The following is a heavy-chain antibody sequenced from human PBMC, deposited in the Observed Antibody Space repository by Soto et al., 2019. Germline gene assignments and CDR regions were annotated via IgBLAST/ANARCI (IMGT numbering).Heavy chain of an antibody. D-gene: IGHD1-1*01. CDR1: GASIIGFY. V-gene: IGHV4-4*07. CDR3: VRDGTKTLRDWFDP. J-gene: IGHJ5*02. Sequence: SETLSLTCTVSGASIIGFYWSWIRKSAGKGLEWIGRIYATGTTDYNPSLKSRVMMSVDTSKKQFSLKLRSVTAADTAVYYCVRDGTKTLRDWFDPWGQGISVTVS. CDR2: IYATGTT.